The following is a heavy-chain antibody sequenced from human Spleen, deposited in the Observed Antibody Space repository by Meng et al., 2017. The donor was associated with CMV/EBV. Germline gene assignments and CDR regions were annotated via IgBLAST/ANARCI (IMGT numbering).Heavy chain of an antibody. CDR1: FTFSSYS. CDR2: ISSSSSYI. J-gene: IGHJ4*02. V-gene: IGHV3-21*01. Sequence: FTFSSYSMNWVRQTPGKGLEWVSCISSSSSYIHYADSVKGRFTISRDNAENALYLQMNSLRAEDTAVYYCARVNDFWSGYYKPPDYWGQGTLVTVSS. CDR3: ARVNDFWSGYYKPPDY. D-gene: IGHD3-3*01.